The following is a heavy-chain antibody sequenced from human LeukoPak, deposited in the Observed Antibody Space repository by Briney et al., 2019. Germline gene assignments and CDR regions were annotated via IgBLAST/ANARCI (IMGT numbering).Heavy chain of an antibody. Sequence: SETLSLTCTVSGGSVSRYYWSWIRQPPGKVLEWIGYIYYSGSSNYNPSLKSRGTISVDTSKNQFSLKLSSVTAADTAVYYCARGQWLVLGWFDPWGQGTLVTVSS. V-gene: IGHV4-59*02. CDR1: GGSVSRYY. D-gene: IGHD6-19*01. CDR3: ARGQWLVLGWFDP. CDR2: IYYSGSS. J-gene: IGHJ5*02.